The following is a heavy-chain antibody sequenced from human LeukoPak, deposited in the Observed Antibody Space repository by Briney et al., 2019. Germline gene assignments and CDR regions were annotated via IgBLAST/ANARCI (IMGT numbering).Heavy chain of an antibody. J-gene: IGHJ5*02. CDR2: IYYSGST. CDR1: GGSISSYY. CDR3: ARFDYRINWFDP. D-gene: IGHD4-11*01. Sequence: PSETLSLTCTVSGGSISSYYWSWIRQPPGKGLEWIGYIYYSGSTNYNPSLKSRVTISVDTSKNQFSLKLSSVTAADTAVYYCARFDYRINWFDPWDQGTLVTVSS. V-gene: IGHV4-59*01.